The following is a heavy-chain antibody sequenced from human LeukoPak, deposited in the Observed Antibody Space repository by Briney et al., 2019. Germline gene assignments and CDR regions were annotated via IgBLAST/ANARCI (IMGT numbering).Heavy chain of an antibody. CDR3: ARGLIYYDSRGHYLAERPYFDY. CDR2: IYKAGDP. D-gene: IGHD3-22*01. J-gene: IGHJ4*02. V-gene: IGHV3-53*01. Sequence: GGSLRLSCAASGFTVSTNYMTWVRQAPGKGLEWVSVIYKAGDPYNADSVKGRFSISRDNRKNMLYLQMNSLRAEDTAVYYCARGLIYYDSRGHYLAERPYFDYWGQGTLVTVSS. CDR1: GFTVSTNY.